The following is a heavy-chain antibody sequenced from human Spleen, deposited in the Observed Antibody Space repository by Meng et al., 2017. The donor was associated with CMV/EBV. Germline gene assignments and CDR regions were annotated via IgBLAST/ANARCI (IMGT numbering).Heavy chain of an antibody. V-gene: IGHV1-69*05. CDR3: ARLGLNYDFWSGYYQPFDY. CDR1: FNNFD. J-gene: IGHJ4*02. CDR2: SIPIVGTA. D-gene: IGHD3-3*01. Sequence: FNNFDIKWVRQADGKGLEWVGWSIPIVGTANYAQKFQGRVTITTDESTSTAYMELSSLGSEDTAVYYCARLGLNYDFWSGYYQPFDYWGQGTLVTVSS.